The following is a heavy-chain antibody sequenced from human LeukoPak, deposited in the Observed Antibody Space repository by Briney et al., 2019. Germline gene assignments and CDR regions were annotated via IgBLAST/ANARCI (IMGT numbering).Heavy chain of an antibody. CDR2: IVVGSGNT. CDR3: ARVSRYSSAKGAFDI. D-gene: IGHD6-25*01. J-gene: IGHJ3*02. Sequence: GTSVKVSCKASGFTFTSSAVQWVRQARGQRLEWIGWIVVGSGNTNYAQKFQERVTITRDMSTSTAYMELSSLRSEDTAVYYCARVSRYSSAKGAFDIWGQGTMVTVSS. V-gene: IGHV1-58*01. CDR1: GFTFTSSA.